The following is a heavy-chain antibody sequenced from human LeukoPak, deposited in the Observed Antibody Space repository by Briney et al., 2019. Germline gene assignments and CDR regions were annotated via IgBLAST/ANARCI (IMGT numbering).Heavy chain of an antibody. J-gene: IGHJ6*02. CDR1: GGSISSYY. CDR2: INHSGST. D-gene: IGHD6-19*01. CDR3: ARGRGGWYYYGMDV. V-gene: IGHV4-34*01. Sequence: KPSETLSLTCTVSGGSISSYYWSWIRQPPGKGLEWIGEINHSGSTNYNPSLKSRVTISVDTSKNQFSLKLSSVTAADTAVYYCARGRGGWYYYGMDVWGQGTTVTVSS.